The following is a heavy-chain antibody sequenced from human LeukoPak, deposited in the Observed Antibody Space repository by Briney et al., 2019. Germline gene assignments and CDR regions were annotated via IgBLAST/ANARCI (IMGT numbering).Heavy chain of an antibody. Sequence: GASVKVSCKASGGTFSSYAISWVRQAPGQGLEWMGRIIPILGIANYAQKFQGRVTITADKSTSTAYMELSSLRSEDTAEYYCASYDYGSTGYHFWGQGTMVTVSS. CDR2: IIPILGIA. J-gene: IGHJ3*01. CDR1: GGTFSSYA. D-gene: IGHD3-22*01. V-gene: IGHV1-69*04. CDR3: ASYDYGSTGYHF.